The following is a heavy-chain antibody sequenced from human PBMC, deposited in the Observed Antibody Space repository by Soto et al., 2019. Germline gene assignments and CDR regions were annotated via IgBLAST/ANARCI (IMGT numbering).Heavy chain of an antibody. J-gene: IGHJ4*02. V-gene: IGHV3-23*01. CDR2: ISDSGGST. CDR1: GFTFSTYA. CDR3: AKAFPVAGIHSCDY. D-gene: IGHD6-19*01. Sequence: ELQLLESGGGLVQPGGSLRLSCAASGFTFSTYAMSWVRQAPGKGLEWVSAISDSGGSTYYADSVEGRFTISRDNSKNALFQQMSSLRAEDTAIYFCAKAFPVAGIHSCDYWGQGTLVTVSS.